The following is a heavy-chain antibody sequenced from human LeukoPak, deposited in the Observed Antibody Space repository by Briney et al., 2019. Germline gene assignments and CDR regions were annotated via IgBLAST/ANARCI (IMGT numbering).Heavy chain of an antibody. V-gene: IGHV3-21*01. J-gene: IGHJ4*02. CDR3: ARNGGLRFLFRLYYFDY. Sequence: PGGSLRLSCAASGFTFSSYSMNWVRQAPGKGLEWVSSISSSSSYIYYADSVKGRFTISRDNAKNSLYLQMNSLRAEDTAVYYCARNGGLRFLFRLYYFDYWGQGTLVTVSS. CDR2: ISSSSSYI. D-gene: IGHD3-3*01. CDR1: GFTFSSYS.